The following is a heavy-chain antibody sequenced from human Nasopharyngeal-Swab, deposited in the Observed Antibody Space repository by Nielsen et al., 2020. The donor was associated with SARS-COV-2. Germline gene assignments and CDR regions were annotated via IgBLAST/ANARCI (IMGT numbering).Heavy chain of an antibody. CDR2: ISGSGGST. CDR3: AKDLAYRGGDCYSGFDY. CDR1: GFTFSSYA. D-gene: IGHD2-21*02. J-gene: IGHJ4*02. Sequence: LSLTCAASGFTFSSYAMSWVRQAPGKGLEWVSAISGSGGSTYYADSVKGRFTISRDNSKNTLYLQMNSLRAEDTAVYYCAKDLAYRGGDCYSGFDYWGQGTLVTVSS. V-gene: IGHV3-23*01.